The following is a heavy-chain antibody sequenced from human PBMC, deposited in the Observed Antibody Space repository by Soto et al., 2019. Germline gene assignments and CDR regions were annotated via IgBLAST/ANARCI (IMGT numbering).Heavy chain of an antibody. CDR1: GFSFGNFA. CDR2: SISVATT. Sequence: EVQLLESRGGLVQPGGSLRLACAASGFSFGNFAMSWVRQAPGKGLEWVSSISVATTYFADSVKGRFTISRDNSKDTLYLEMNSLRAEDTALYYCAKHPSGDFWSGYQLVYVMDVWGQGTTVTVSS. V-gene: IGHV3-23*01. J-gene: IGHJ6*02. D-gene: IGHD3-3*01. CDR3: AKHPSGDFWSGYQLVYVMDV.